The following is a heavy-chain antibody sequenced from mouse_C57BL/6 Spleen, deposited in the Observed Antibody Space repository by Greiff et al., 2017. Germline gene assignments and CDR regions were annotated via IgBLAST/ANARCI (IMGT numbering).Heavy chain of an antibody. CDR2: INPNNGGT. CDR3: ARGNYYGSSPFDY. J-gene: IGHJ2*01. D-gene: IGHD1-1*01. Sequence: VQLQQSGPELVKPGASVKMSCKASGYTFTDSNMHWVKQSHGKSLEWIGYINPNNGGTSYNQKFKGKATLTVNKSSSPAYMEVRSRTSGDAAVDYGARGNYYGSSPFDYWGQGTTLTVSS. V-gene: IGHV1-22*01. CDR1: GYTFTDSN.